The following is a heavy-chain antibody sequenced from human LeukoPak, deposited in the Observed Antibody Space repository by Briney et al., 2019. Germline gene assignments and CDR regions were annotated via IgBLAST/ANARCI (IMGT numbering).Heavy chain of an antibody. CDR2: IFSGGDT. D-gene: IGHD2-2*01. Sequence: PGGSLRLSCAASGFTVSNNWMNRVRQAPGKGLEWVSLIFSGGDTQYADSVKDRFTISRDASKNTLYLQMSNLRAEDTAVYYCARDPSAVTANTYAWGQGTLVTVSS. J-gene: IGHJ5*02. CDR1: GFTVSNNW. CDR3: ARDPSAVTANTYA. V-gene: IGHV3-66*01.